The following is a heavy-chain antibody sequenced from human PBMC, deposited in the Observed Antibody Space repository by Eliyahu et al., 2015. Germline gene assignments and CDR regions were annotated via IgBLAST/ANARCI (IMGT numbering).Heavy chain of an antibody. D-gene: IGHD6-13*01. CDR3: AKSTGYSSSGGYFDL. J-gene: IGHJ2*01. CDR1: GFTFDDYA. CDR2: ISWSSGYI. V-gene: IGHV3-9*01. Sequence: VHLVESGGGLVQPGRSLRLSCAASGFTFDDYAMHWVRQAPGKXLEWVSGISWSSGYIDXADSVQGRFTISRDNAKNSLHLQMNSLRAEDTALYYCAKSTGYSSSGGYFDLWGRGTLVTVSS.